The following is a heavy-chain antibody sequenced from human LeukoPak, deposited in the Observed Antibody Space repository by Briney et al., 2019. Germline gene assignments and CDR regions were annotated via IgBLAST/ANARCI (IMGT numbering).Heavy chain of an antibody. CDR3: ARVPGNTPNYFDSRGALDY. J-gene: IGHJ4*02. D-gene: IGHD3-22*01. CDR1: GFTFSSYS. V-gene: IGHV3-21*01. CDR2: ISSSSSYI. Sequence: GGSLRLSCAASGFTFSSYSMNWVRQAPGKGLEWVSSISSSSSYIHYADSVKGRLTISRDNAKNSLYLQMNSLRAEDTAVYYCARVPGNTPNYFDSRGALDYWGQGTLVTVSS.